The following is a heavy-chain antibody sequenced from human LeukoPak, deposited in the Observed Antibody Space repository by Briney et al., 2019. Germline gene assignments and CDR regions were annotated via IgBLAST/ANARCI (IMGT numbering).Heavy chain of an antibody. CDR2: IYYSGRT. J-gene: IGHJ1*01. Sequence: SETLSLTCTVSGGSISSGSYYWSWIRQPAGKGLESIGTIYYSGRTYYSPSLKSRVTMSVDPFNNQFSLNLRSVTAADTALYYCARRRYYDGSGYLEWGQGTLLSVSS. V-gene: IGHV4-39*01. CDR1: GGSISSGSYY. CDR3: ARRRYYDGSGYLE. D-gene: IGHD3-22*01.